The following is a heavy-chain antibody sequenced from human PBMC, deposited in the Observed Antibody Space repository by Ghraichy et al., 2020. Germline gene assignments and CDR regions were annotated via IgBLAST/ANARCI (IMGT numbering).Heavy chain of an antibody. D-gene: IGHD4-11*01. Sequence: GGSLRLSCAASGFTFSNYAMTWVRQAPGKGLEWVSAISGSAGSTYYADSVKGRFTISRDNSKNMLYLQMNSLRAADTALYYCVTTGSYSHGSWGQGTLVTVSS. CDR3: VTTGSYSHGS. CDR1: GFTFSNYA. V-gene: IGHV3-23*01. CDR2: ISGSAGST. J-gene: IGHJ5*02.